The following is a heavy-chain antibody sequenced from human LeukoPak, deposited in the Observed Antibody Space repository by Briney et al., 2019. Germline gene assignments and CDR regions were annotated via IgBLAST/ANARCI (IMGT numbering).Heavy chain of an antibody. CDR1: GFTFGSSY. CDR3: ARDVGSSLHS. D-gene: IGHD2-2*01. V-gene: IGHV3-74*01. CDR2: ISSDGTST. Sequence: GGSLRLSCAASGFTFGSSYMHWVRQDPGKGLVWVSCISSDGTSTNYADSVKGRFTISRDNPKNIVYLQMNSLRAEDTAVYYCARDVGSSLHSWGQGTLVIVSS. J-gene: IGHJ4*02.